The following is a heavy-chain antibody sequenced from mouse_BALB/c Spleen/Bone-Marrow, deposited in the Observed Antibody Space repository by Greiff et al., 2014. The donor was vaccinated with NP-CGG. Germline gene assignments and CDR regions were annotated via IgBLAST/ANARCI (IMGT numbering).Heavy chain of an antibody. CDR3: AKDYGYVDVMDC. J-gene: IGHJ4*01. V-gene: IGHV1-84*02. CDR1: GYTFSEYY. CDR2: IYPGSGNT. D-gene: IGHD1-2*01. Sequence: QVQLKEFGPDLVKPGASVKISCKASGYTFSEYYINWVKQKPGQGLEWIGWIYPGSGNTKYNENFKGKATLTVDTSSSTAYMQLSSLTSEDTAVYFCAKDYGYVDVMDCWGQGTSVTVSS.